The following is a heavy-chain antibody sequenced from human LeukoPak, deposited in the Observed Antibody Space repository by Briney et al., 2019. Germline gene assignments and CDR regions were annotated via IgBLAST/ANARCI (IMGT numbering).Heavy chain of an antibody. CDR2: ISSSSSYI. CDR1: GFTFSNYG. J-gene: IGHJ4*02. Sequence: GGSLRLSCAASGFTFSNYGMNWVRQAPGKGLEWVSFISSSSSYINYGDSVKGRFTISRDNAKNSLYLQMNSLRAEDTAVYYCARRGGGVAGTFDYWGQGTLVTVSS. V-gene: IGHV3-21*01. D-gene: IGHD6-19*01. CDR3: ARRGGGVAGTFDY.